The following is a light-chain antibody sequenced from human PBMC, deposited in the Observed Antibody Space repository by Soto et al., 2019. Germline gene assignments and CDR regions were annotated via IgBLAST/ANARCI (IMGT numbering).Light chain of an antibody. J-gene: IGLJ3*02. V-gene: IGLV2-11*01. CDR1: SSDAGNYKY. CDR3: CSYAGSYTWV. CDR2: DVS. Sequence: QSALTQPRSVSGSPGQSVTISCTGTSSDAGNYKYVSWYQQHPGKAPKPMIYDVSKRPSGVPDRFSGSKSGNTASLTISGLQTEDEADYYCCSYAGSYTWVFGGGTKLTVL.